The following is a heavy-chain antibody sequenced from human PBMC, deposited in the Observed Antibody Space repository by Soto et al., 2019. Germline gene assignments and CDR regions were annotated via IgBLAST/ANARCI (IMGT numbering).Heavy chain of an antibody. D-gene: IGHD3-3*01. CDR1: GGSFSGYY. CDR3: ARVRDWFGP. CDR2: IDHSGYT. J-gene: IGHJ5*02. V-gene: IGHV4-34*01. Sequence: SETLSLTCAVYGGSFSGYYWNWIRQPPGKGLEWIGEIDHSGYTNYNPSLKSRVTISVDTSKNQFSLRLTSVTAADTAVYYCARVRDWFGPWGHGTLVTVSS.